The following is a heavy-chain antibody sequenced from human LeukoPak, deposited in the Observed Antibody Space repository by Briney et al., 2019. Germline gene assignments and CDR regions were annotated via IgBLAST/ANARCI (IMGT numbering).Heavy chain of an antibody. D-gene: IGHD5-18*01. V-gene: IGHV3-23*01. CDR1: GFTFSSYS. CDR3: AKEDSGYSYGSLYYMDV. Sequence: PGGSLRLSCAASGFTFSSYSMGWVRQAPGKGLEWVSSIGGSGSSTYYADSVKGRFTISRDNSQNTLYLQMNSLRAEDTAVYYCAKEDSGYSYGSLYYMDVWGKGTTVTVSS. J-gene: IGHJ6*03. CDR2: IGGSGSST.